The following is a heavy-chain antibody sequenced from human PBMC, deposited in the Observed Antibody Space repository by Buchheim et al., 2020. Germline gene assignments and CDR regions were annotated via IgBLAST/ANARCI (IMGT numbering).Heavy chain of an antibody. CDR2: ISSSGRTI. CDR3: ARDLYRFWSGYYTGWNYYGMDV. V-gene: IGHV3-48*03. Sequence: EVQLVESGGGLVQPGGSLRLSCAASGFTFSSYEMNWVRQAPGKGLEWVSYISSSGRTIYYEDSVKGRFTISRDNAKNSLYLQMNSLRAEDTAVYYCARDLYRFWSGYYTGWNYYGMDVWGQGTT. J-gene: IGHJ6*02. CDR1: GFTFSSYE. D-gene: IGHD3-3*01.